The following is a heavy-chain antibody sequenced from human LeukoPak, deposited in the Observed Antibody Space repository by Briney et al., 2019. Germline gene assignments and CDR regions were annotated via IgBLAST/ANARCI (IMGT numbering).Heavy chain of an antibody. Sequence: ASVKVSCKASGYTFTGYYMHWVRQAPGQGLEWMGWINPNSGGTNYAQKFQGRVTMTRDTSISTAYMELSRLRSDDTAVYYCAREGPLGRWQKNWFDPWGQGTLVTVSS. CDR1: GYTFTGYY. D-gene: IGHD4-23*01. CDR3: AREGPLGRWQKNWFDP. CDR2: INPNSGGT. V-gene: IGHV1-2*02. J-gene: IGHJ5*02.